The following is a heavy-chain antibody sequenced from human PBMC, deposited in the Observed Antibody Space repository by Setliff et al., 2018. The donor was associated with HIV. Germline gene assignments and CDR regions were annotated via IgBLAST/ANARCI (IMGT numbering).Heavy chain of an antibody. CDR2: ILSTGERT. V-gene: IGHV3-23*01. CDR1: GMTFSDAW. J-gene: IGHJ4*02. Sequence: GGSLRLSCLASGMTFSDAWMTWVRQAPGKGLEWVSAILSTGERTFYADSVKGRFTISRDNSKNTVYLQMNSLRAEDTAEYYCAKELAASGLGYFDSWGRGILVTVSS. D-gene: IGHD3-22*01. CDR3: AKELAASGLGYFDS.